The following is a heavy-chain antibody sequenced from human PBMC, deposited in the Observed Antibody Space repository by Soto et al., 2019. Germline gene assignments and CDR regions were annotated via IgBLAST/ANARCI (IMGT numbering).Heavy chain of an antibody. D-gene: IGHD5-18*01. CDR2: INHSGST. J-gene: IGHJ4*02. V-gene: IGHV4-34*01. Sequence: QVQLQQWGAGLLKPSETLSLTCAVYGGSFSDYYWSWIRQPPGKGLEWIGEINHSGSTNYNPSLNSRVTISVDTSKNQFSLKLSSVTAADTAVYYCATGWNTAMVSGWGQGTLVTVSS. CDR3: ATGWNTAMVSG. CDR1: GGSFSDYY.